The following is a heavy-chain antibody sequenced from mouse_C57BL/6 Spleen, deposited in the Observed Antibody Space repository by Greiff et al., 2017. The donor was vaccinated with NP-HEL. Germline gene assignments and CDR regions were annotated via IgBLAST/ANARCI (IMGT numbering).Heavy chain of an antibody. CDR2: INPNNGGT. V-gene: IGHV1-18*01. Sequence: EVQLQQSGPELVKPGASVKIPCKASGYTFTDYNMDWVKQSHGKSLEWIGDINPNNGGTIYNQKFKGKATLTVDKSSSTAYMELRSLTSEDTAVYYCARRAYYSNLYAMDYWGQGTSVTVSS. D-gene: IGHD2-5*01. CDR3: ARRAYYSNLYAMDY. CDR1: GYTFTDYN. J-gene: IGHJ4*01.